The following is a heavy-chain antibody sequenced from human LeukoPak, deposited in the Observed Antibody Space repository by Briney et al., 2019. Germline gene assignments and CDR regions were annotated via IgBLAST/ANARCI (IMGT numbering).Heavy chain of an antibody. CDR1: GFLFSSYG. J-gene: IGHJ4*02. CDR3: ARDVRIAAAGDDY. D-gene: IGHD6-13*01. CDR2: ICSGGST. V-gene: IGHV3-66*01. Sequence: GVSLRLSCAASGFLFSSYGMHWPRQAPGKGVVWLSVICSGGSTYYADSVKGRFTISRDNTKITLFLQMNSLRAEDTAVYYCARDVRIAAAGDDYWGQGTLVTVSS.